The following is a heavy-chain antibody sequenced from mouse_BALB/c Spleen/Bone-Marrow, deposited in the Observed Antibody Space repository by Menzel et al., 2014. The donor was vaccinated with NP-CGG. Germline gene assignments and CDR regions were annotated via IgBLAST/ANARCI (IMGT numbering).Heavy chain of an antibody. CDR1: SYTFTSYW. Sequence: QVQLQQSGAELVKPGASVKLSCKTSSYTFTSYWIQWVKQRPGQGLGWIGEIFPGTVTPYYNEKFKGKATLTIDTSSSTASMQLSSLTSEDSAVYFCARRGYGYLDYWGQGTTLTVSS. V-gene: IGHV1S132*01. CDR3: ARRGYGYLDY. D-gene: IGHD2-10*02. CDR2: IFPGTVTP. J-gene: IGHJ2*01.